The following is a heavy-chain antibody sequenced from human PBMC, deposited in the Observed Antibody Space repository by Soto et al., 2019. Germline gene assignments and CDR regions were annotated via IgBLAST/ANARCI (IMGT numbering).Heavy chain of an antibody. J-gene: IGHJ5*02. Sequence: QVQLQESGPGLAKPSQTLSLTCNVSNGSISSSGYYWSWIRQHPGQGLEWIGYIYYSGSTYYNPSLKSRVTISVDTSKNQFSLKLGSVTAADTAIYYCAAGSSKSWFDPWGQGTLVTVSS. V-gene: IGHV4-31*03. CDR1: NGSISSSGYY. D-gene: IGHD6-6*01. CDR2: IYYSGST. CDR3: AAGSSKSWFDP.